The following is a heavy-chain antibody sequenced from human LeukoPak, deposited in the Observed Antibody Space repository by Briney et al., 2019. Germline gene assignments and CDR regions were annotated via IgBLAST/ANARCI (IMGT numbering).Heavy chain of an antibody. CDR3: ARVTSSWYDAGLDY. CDR2: IYHSGST. D-gene: IGHD6-13*01. CDR1: GGSISSSNW. Sequence: SGTLSLTCAVSGGSISSSNWWSWVRQPPGKGLEWIGEIYHSGSTNYNPSLESRVTISVDKSKNQFSLKLSSVTAADTAVYYCARVTSSWYDAGLDYWGQGTLVTVSS. V-gene: IGHV4-4*02. J-gene: IGHJ4*02.